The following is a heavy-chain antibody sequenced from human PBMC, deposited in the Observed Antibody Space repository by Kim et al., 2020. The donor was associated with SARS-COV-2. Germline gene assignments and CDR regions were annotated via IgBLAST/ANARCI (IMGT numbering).Heavy chain of an antibody. Sequence: GGSLRLSCEVSGFIFDHYAMHWVRQAPGKGLEWVSVISWNGGSIGYADSVKGRFIISKDRAKNSLYLQMSSLRPEDTALYYCAREIGYSGSGSVEPFCYIMDGWGQGTTVTV. D-gene: IGHD3-10*01. J-gene: IGHJ6*01. CDR2: ISWNGGSI. V-gene: IGHV3-9*01. CDR1: GFIFDHYA. CDR3: AREIGYSGSGSVEPFCYIMDG.